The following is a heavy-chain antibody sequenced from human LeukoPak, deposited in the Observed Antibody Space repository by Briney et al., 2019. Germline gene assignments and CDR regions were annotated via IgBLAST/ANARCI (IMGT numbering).Heavy chain of an antibody. CDR2: ISSSGGST. V-gene: IGHV3-23*01. D-gene: IGHD2/OR15-2a*01. CDR1: GFTFSTYS. Sequence: GGSLRLSCAASGFTFSTYSMSWVRQTPGKGLEWVSAISSSGGSTYYADSVKGRFSVFRDNPKNTLYLQMNSLRAEDTAVYYCAKIASFYDSPFDAWGQGTLVTVSS. CDR3: AKIASFYDSPFDA. J-gene: IGHJ5*02.